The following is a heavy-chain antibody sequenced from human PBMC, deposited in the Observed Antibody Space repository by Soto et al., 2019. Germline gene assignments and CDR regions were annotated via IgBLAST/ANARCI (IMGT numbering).Heavy chain of an antibody. CDR2: INHSGST. D-gene: IGHD3-10*01. Sequence: SETLSLTCAVYGGSFSGYYWSWIRQPPGKGLEWIGEINHSGSTNYNPSLKSRVTISVDTSKNQFSLKLSSVTAADTAVYYCARGLWVVRGFVNYYYYYMDVWGKGTTVTVSS. V-gene: IGHV4-34*01. CDR3: ARGLWVVRGFVNYYYYYMDV. CDR1: GGSFSGYY. J-gene: IGHJ6*03.